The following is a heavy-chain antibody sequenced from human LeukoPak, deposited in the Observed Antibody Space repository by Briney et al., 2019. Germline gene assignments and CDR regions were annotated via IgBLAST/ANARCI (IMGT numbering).Heavy chain of an antibody. CDR1: GFTVSSNY. CDR3: ARGPTAAGTQSH. CDR2: LYSGGST. J-gene: IGHJ1*01. Sequence: GGSLRLSCAASGFTVSSNYMSWVRQAPGKGLEWVSVLYSGGSTYYADSVKGRFTISRDNSKSTLYLQMNSLRAEDTAVYYCARGPTAAGTQSHWGQGTLVTVSS. D-gene: IGHD6-25*01. V-gene: IGHV3-66*02.